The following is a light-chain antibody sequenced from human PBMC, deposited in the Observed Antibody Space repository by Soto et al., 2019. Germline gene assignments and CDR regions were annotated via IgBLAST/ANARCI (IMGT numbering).Light chain of an antibody. Sequence: DIQMTQSPSSLSASVGDRVTITCRASQSISSYLNWYQQKPGKAPKLLIYAASSLQSGVPSRFSGSGSGTDFTLTISSLQPEDFATYYCQQSYSTPLLTFGGGTKAEIK. V-gene: IGKV1-39*01. CDR1: QSISSY. J-gene: IGKJ4*01. CDR2: AAS. CDR3: QQSYSTPLLT.